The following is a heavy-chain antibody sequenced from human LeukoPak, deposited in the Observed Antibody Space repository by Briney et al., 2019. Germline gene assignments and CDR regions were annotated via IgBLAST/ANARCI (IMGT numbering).Heavy chain of an antibody. CDR3: ARDVVPVVLMVYATPPNFDY. CDR1: GYIFTSYA. V-gene: IGHV7-4-1*02. Sequence: ASVKVSCKASGYIFTSYAMNWVRQAPGQGLEWMGWINTNTGNPTYAQGFTGRFVFSLDTSVSTAYLQISSLKAEDTAVYYCARDVVPVVLMVYATPPNFDYWGQGTLVTVSS. D-gene: IGHD2-8*01. J-gene: IGHJ4*02. CDR2: INTNTGNP.